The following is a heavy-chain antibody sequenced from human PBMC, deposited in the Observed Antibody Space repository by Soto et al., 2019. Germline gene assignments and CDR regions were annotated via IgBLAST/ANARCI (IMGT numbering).Heavy chain of an antibody. V-gene: IGHV3-48*01. CDR3: ARGTSCSSDTCYDLGATKFDH. J-gene: IGHJ4*02. D-gene: IGHD2-2*01. CDR2: ISHTGSTI. Sequence: EVQLVESGGVLVQPGGSLRLSCAASGFTFSIYSLNWVRQAPGKGLEWISYISHTGSTIYYADSVKGRFTVSRDNAKNSLFLQMNRLRAEDTAIFYCARGTSCSSDTCYDLGATKFDHWGQGALVGVSS. CDR1: GFTFSIYS.